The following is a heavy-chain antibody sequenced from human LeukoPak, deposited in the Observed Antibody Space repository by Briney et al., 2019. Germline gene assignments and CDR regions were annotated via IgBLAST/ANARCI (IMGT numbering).Heavy chain of an antibody. CDR1: GFPFSDTW. V-gene: IGHV3-11*05. J-gene: IGHJ4*02. Sequence: PGGSLRLSCAASGFPFSDTWMSWVRQAPGKGPEWVSSISPGSSYKFCADSVEGRFTISRDDAKNSVYLQMNNLRVDDTAVYYCATERLGIFEFWGQGSLVTVSS. CDR2: ISPGSSYK. D-gene: IGHD3-3*01. CDR3: ATERLGIFEF.